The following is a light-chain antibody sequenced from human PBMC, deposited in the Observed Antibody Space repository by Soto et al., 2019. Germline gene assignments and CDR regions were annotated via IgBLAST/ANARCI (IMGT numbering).Light chain of an antibody. V-gene: IGKV1-5*03. CDR3: QQYNTYPWT. CDR2: KAS. J-gene: IGKJ1*01. Sequence: DIQMTQSPSTLSASVGDRVTITCRASQSISSWLAWYQQKPGKAPKILIYKASGLESGVTSRFSGSGSGTEFTLTISSLQTDDFATYYCQQYNTYPWTFGQGTKVEVK. CDR1: QSISSW.